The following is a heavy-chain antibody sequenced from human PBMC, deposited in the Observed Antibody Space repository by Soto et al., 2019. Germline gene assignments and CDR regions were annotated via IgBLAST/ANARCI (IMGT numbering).Heavy chain of an antibody. CDR1: GGNFSRHA. D-gene: IGHD3-10*01. V-gene: IGHV1-69*12. J-gene: IGHJ6*02. Sequence: QVQLVQSGAEVRKPGSSVNVSCKASGGNFSRHALSWVRQAPGQGLEWLGGIIPIFGTSNLAQRYQDRVTISVDESTSTAYMEMGSLRPEDTAVDYCARDKRILWVGAGPPYYHGMDGWGQGTTVIVSS. CDR3: ARDKRILWVGAGPPYYHGMDG. CDR2: IIPIFGTS.